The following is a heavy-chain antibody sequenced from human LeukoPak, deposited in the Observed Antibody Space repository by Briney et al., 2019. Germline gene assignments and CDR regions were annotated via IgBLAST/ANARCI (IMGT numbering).Heavy chain of an antibody. J-gene: IGHJ4*02. D-gene: IGHD3-22*01. Sequence: GGSLRLSCAVSRFTPSDHYMGWVRQAPGEGLEWVGRARNKANSYTTEYAASVKGRFTISRDHSKNSLYLQMNSLKIEDTAVYYCAREYFDNKDYQCYDYWGQGTLVTVSS. CDR1: RFTPSDHY. V-gene: IGHV3-72*01. CDR2: ARNKANSYTT. CDR3: AREYFDNKDYQCYDY.